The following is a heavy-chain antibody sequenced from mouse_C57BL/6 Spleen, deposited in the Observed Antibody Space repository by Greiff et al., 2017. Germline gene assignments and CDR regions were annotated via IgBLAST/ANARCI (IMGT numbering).Heavy chain of an antibody. CDR1: GYSITSGYY. CDR2: ISYDGSN. J-gene: IGHJ3*01. CDR3: ARDRYYGSSSY. V-gene: IGHV3-6*01. D-gene: IGHD1-1*01. Sequence: DVQLVESGPGLVKPSQSLSLTCSVTGYSITSGYYWNWIRQFPGNKLEWMGYISYDGSNNYNPSLKNRISITRDTSKNQLFLKLKSVTTEDTATYDCARDRYYGSSSYWGQGTLVTVSA.